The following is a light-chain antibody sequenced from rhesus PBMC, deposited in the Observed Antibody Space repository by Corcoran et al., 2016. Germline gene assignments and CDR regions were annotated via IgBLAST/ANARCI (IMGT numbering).Light chain of an antibody. CDR2: VAS. CDR1: QSVITA. V-gene: IGKV3-42*01. J-gene: IGKJ1*01. Sequence: EIVLTQSPATLSLSPGERATLSCRASQSVITALAWYQQKPGQNPRLLMFVASRRAPGTPDRFRGSGSGTDFTLTISPLEPEDFAIYYCQQTSNWPWTFGQGTKVEIK. CDR3: QQTSNWPWT.